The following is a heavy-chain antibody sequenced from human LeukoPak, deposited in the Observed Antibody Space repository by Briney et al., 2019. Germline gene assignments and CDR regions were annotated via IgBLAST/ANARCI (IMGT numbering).Heavy chain of an antibody. J-gene: IGHJ4*02. Sequence: GASVKVSCKASGYTFTGYYMHWVRQAPGQGLEWMGWINPNSGGTNYAQKFQGRVTMTRDTSISTACMELSRLRSDDTAVYYCARGQGRWDIVATGDFDYWGQGTLVTVSS. CDR3: ARGQGRWDIVATGDFDY. D-gene: IGHD5-12*01. V-gene: IGHV1-2*02. CDR1: GYTFTGYY. CDR2: INPNSGGT.